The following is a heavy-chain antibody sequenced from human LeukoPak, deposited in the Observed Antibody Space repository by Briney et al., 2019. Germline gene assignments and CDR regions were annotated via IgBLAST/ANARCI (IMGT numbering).Heavy chain of an antibody. CDR1: GGSISSYY. Sequence: SETLSLTCTVSGGSISSYYWNWIRQPPGKGLEWVGYIYYSGSTNYNPSLKSRVTMSVDTSQNQFSLKLNSVTAADTAVYYCARGSRTGTDYWGQGTLVTVSS. CDR3: ARGSRTGTDY. J-gene: IGHJ4*02. CDR2: IYYSGST. V-gene: IGHV4-59*01. D-gene: IGHD3/OR15-3a*01.